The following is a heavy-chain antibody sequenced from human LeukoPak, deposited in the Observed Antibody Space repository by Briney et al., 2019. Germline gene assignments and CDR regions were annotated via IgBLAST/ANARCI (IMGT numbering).Heavy chain of an antibody. V-gene: IGHV1-69*13. Sequence: ASVKVSCKASGGTFSSYAIGWVRQAPGQGLEWMGGIIPIFGTANYAQKFQGRVTITADESTSTAYMELRSLRSDDTAVYYCARGGYCSSTSCQALDNFDYWGQGTLVTVSS. D-gene: IGHD2-2*03. CDR3: ARGGYCSSTSCQALDNFDY. CDR2: IIPIFGTA. J-gene: IGHJ4*02. CDR1: GGTFSSYA.